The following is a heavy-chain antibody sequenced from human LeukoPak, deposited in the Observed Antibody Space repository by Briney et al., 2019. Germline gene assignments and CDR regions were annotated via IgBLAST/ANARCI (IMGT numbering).Heavy chain of an antibody. CDR3: ARDNSGWSVDY. CDR1: GYAFSSYY. CDR2: ISPSGDYT. J-gene: IGHJ4*02. V-gene: IGHV1-46*04. D-gene: IGHD6-19*01. Sequence: ASVKVSCKASGYAFSSYYMHWVRQAPGQGLEWMGIISPSGDYTRYAQKLQGRVSMTLDTSTSTVYMELNSLESEDTAMYYCARDNSGWSVDYWGQGTLVTVSS.